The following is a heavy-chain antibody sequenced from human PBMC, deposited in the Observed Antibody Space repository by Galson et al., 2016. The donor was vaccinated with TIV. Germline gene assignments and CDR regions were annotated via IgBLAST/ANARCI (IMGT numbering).Heavy chain of an antibody. D-gene: IGHD5-18*01. J-gene: IGHJ6*02. CDR1: GGSFSSYV. CDR3: AKDRNTAMDTYHQYYGMDA. V-gene: IGHV1-69*13. CDR2: IIPLFGTP. Sequence: SVKVSCKASGGSFSSYVISWVRQAPGQGLEWMGGIIPLFGTPNYAQKFQGRVTITADESTSTVHMELSSLRSEDTAVYYCAKDRNTAMDTYHQYYGMDAWGQGTTVTVSS.